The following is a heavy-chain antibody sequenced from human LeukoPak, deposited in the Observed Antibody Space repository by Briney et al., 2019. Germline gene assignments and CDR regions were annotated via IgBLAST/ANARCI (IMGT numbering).Heavy chain of an antibody. CDR2: IWYDGSNK. V-gene: IGHV3-33*01. J-gene: IGHJ3*02. CDR3: ARDVPAYCYDSSGYTDAFDI. CDR1: GFTFSSYG. Sequence: PGRSLRLSCAASGFTFSSYGMHWVRQAPGKGLEWVAVIWYDGSNKYYADSVKGRFTISRDNSKNTLYLQMNSLRAEDTAVYYCARDVPAYCYDSSGYTDAFDIWGQGTMVTVSS. D-gene: IGHD3-22*01.